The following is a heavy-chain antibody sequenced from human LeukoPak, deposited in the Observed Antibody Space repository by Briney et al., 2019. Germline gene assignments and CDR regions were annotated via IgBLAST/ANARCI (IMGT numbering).Heavy chain of an antibody. V-gene: IGHV3-64*01. Sequence: GGSLRLSCAASGFTFSSYAMHWVRQAPGKGLEYVSAISSNGGSTYYANSVKGRFTISRDNSKNTLYLQMGSLRAEDMAVYYCARGDLVVVTAILFDYWGQGTLVTVSS. CDR1: GFTFSSYA. D-gene: IGHD2-21*02. J-gene: IGHJ4*02. CDR2: ISSNGGST. CDR3: ARGDLVVVTAILFDY.